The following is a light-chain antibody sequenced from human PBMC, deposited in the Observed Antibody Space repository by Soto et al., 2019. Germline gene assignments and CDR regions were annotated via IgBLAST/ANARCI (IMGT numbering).Light chain of an antibody. V-gene: IGKV4-1*01. CDR3: QQYYSTPLT. CDR1: QSVLYNSNSKNY. J-gene: IGKJ4*01. Sequence: DIVMTQSPDSLAVSLGERATINCKSSQSVLYNSNSKNYLAWYQQKPAQPPKLLIYWASTRESGVPDRFSGSGSGTDFTLTISSLQAEDVAVYYCQQYYSTPLTFGGGTKVEIK. CDR2: WAS.